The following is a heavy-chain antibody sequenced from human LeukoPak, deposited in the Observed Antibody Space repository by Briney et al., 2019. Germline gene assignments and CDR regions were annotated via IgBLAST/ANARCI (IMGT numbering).Heavy chain of an antibody. CDR2: ISAYNGNT. Sequence: ASVKVSCKASGYTFTSYGISWVRQAPGQGLEWMGWISAYNGNTNYAQKLQGRVTMTTDTSTSTAYMELRSLRSDDTAVYYCARGGHPTVTTKGGNYFDYWGQGTLVTVSS. CDR3: ARGGHPTVTTKGGNYFDY. CDR1: GYTFTSYG. D-gene: IGHD4-17*01. V-gene: IGHV1-18*01. J-gene: IGHJ4*02.